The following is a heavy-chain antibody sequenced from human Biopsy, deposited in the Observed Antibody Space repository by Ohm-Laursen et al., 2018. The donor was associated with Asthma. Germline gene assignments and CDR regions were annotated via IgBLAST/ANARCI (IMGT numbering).Heavy chain of an antibody. D-gene: IGHD3-9*01. CDR2: ISWGDYN. J-gene: IGHJ5*02. CDR3: ALSQDSGFDDHSPSWFDP. V-gene: IGHV2-5*02. Sequence: PTQTLTLTCSFSGFSLRTPGVGVGWIRQSPGKALEWLAPISWGDYNLFRPSLKRRLTITKDPSKNQVVLTMTKMDPVDSGTYYCALSQDSGFDDHSPSWFDPWGQGTLVTVSS. CDR1: GFSLRTPGVG.